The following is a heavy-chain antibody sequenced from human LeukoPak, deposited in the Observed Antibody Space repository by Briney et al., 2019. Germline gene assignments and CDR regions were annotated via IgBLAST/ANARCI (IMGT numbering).Heavy chain of an antibody. CDR3: ARDSYTYGLDY. CDR1: GGSFSGYY. CDR2: INHSGST. V-gene: IGHV4-34*01. J-gene: IGHJ4*02. D-gene: IGHD4-17*01. Sequence: SETLSLTCAVYGGSFSGYYWSWIRQPPGKGLEWIGEINHSGSTNYNPSLKSRVTISVDTSKNQFSLKLSSVTAAHTAVYYCARDSYTYGLDYWGQGTLVTVSS.